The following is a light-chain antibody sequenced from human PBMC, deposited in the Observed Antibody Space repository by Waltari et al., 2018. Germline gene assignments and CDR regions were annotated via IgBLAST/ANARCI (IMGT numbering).Light chain of an antibody. Sequence: EVVMTQSPATLSVSPGQRANLSCRASQSVSTNVAWYQQKPGQAPRLLIYGASTRATDIPARFSGSGSGTEFSLTISSLQSEDFAVYFCQQYDNWPPWTFGRGTKVEIK. CDR1: QSVSTN. CDR2: GAS. J-gene: IGKJ1*01. CDR3: QQYDNWPPWT. V-gene: IGKV3-15*01.